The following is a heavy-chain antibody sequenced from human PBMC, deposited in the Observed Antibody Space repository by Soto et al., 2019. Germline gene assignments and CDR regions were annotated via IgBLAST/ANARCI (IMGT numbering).Heavy chain of an antibody. CDR1: GDSVSSNSAA. J-gene: IGHJ5*02. CDR2: TYYRSKWYN. D-gene: IGHD6-6*01. V-gene: IGHV6-1*01. Sequence: SQTLSLTCAISGDSVSSNSAAWNWIRQSPSRGLEWLGRTYYRSKWYNDYAVSVKSRITINPDTSKIQFTLQLNSVTPEDTAVYYCAKELVLVGWFDPWGQGTLVTVSS. CDR3: AKELVLVGWFDP.